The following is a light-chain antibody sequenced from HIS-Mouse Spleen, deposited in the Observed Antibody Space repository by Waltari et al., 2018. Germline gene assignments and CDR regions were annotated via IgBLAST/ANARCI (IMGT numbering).Light chain of an antibody. J-gene: IGLJ2*01. Sequence: QSALTQPRSVSGSPGQSVTISRTGTSSDGGGYNYVSGYQQHPGKAPKLMIYDVSKRPSGVPDRFSGSKSGNTASLTISGLQAEDEADYYCCSYAGSYTSYVVFGGGTKLTVL. V-gene: IGLV2-11*01. CDR1: SSDGGGYNY. CDR2: DVS. CDR3: CSYAGSYTSYVV.